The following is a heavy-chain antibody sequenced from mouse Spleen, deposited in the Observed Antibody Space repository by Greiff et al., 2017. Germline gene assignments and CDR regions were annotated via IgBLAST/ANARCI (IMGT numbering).Heavy chain of an antibody. CDR2: INPSTGGT. CDR3: ARRSNWDDWYFDV. Sequence: VQLQQSGPELVKPGASVKISCKASGYSFTGYYMNWVKQSPEKSLEWIGEINPSTGGTTYNQKFKAKATLTVDKSSSTAYMQLKSLTSEDSAVYYCARRSNWDDWYFDVWGAGTTVTVSS. D-gene: IGHD4-1*01. J-gene: IGHJ1*01. V-gene: IGHV1-42*01. CDR1: GYSFTGYY.